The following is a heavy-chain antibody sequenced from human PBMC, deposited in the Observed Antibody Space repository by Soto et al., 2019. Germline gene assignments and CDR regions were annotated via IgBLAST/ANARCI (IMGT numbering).Heavy chain of an antibody. CDR1: GGSFSGYY. V-gene: IGHV4-34*01. CDR3: ARCIMITFGGVIRSRYYMDV. D-gene: IGHD3-16*01. J-gene: IGHJ6*03. CDR2: INHSGST. Sequence: QVQLQQWGAGLLKPSETLSLTCAVYGGSFSGYYWSWIRQPPGKGLEWLGEINHSGSTNYNPSLKSRVTISVDTSKNQFSLKLSSVTAADTAVYYCARCIMITFGGVIRSRYYMDVWGKGTTVTVSS.